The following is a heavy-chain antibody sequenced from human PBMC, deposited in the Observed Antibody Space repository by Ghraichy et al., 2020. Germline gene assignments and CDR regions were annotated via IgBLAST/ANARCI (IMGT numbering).Heavy chain of an antibody. CDR1: GFTFSSYA. V-gene: IGHV3-30*02. Sequence: GGSLRLSCAASGFTFSSYAMHWVRQAPGKGLEWVAFIRFDGSNKYYADSVKGRFTLSRDNSKNTLYLQMNSLRAEDTAVYYWAKANDYGDRGPDYHYGMDVWGQGTTVTVSS. CDR2: IRFDGSNK. J-gene: IGHJ6*02. CDR3: AKANDYGDRGPDYHYGMDV. D-gene: IGHD4-17*01.